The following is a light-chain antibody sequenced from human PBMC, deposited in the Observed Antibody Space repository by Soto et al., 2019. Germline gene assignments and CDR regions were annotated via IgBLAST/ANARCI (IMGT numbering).Light chain of an antibody. CDR2: DVS. V-gene: IGLV2-11*01. CDR1: SSDIGGYNY. CDR3: CSYAGSSTLV. J-gene: IGLJ2*01. Sequence: QSALTQPRSVSGSPGQSVTFSCAGTSSDIGGYNYVSWYQQHPGKAPKLMIYDVSERPSGVPDRFSGSKSGNTASLTISGLQAEDEADYYCCSYAGSSTLVFGGGTKLTVL.